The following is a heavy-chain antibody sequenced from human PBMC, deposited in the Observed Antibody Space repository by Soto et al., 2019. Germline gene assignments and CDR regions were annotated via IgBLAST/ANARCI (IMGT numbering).Heavy chain of an antibody. CDR2: IWYDGSNK. CDR1: GFTFSSYG. J-gene: IGHJ4*02. CDR3: ARDPADTYDILTGYYPDFDY. V-gene: IGHV3-33*01. Sequence: GGSLRLSCAASGFTFSSYGMHWVRQAPGKGLEWVAVIWYDGSNKYYADSVKGRFTISRDNSKNTLYLQMNSLRAEDTAVYYCARDPADTYDILTGYYPDFDYWGQGTLVTVSS. D-gene: IGHD3-9*01.